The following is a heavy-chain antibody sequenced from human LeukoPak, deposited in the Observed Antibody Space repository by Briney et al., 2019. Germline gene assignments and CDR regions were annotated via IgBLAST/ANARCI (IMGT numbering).Heavy chain of an antibody. Sequence: ASVKVSCKASGYTFTGYYMHWVRQAPGQGLEWMGWINPNSGGTNYAQKFQGRVTMTRDTSISTAYMELSRLRSDDTAVYYCAGDVDDSGSYSFDYWGQGTLVTVSS. V-gene: IGHV1-2*02. CDR2: INPNSGGT. CDR1: GYTFTGYY. J-gene: IGHJ4*02. D-gene: IGHD3-10*01. CDR3: AGDVDDSGSYSFDY.